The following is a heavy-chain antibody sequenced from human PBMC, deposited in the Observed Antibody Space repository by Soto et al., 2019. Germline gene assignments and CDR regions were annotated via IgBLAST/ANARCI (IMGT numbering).Heavy chain of an antibody. J-gene: IGHJ4*02. Sequence: QVQLVESGGGVVQPGRSLRLSCAASGFTFSSYAMHWVRQAPGKGLEWVAVISYDGSNKYYADSVKGRFTISRDNSKNTLYLQMNSLRAEDTAVYYCARDAYDFWSAKNSYYFDYWGQGTLVTVSS. CDR3: ARDAYDFWSAKNSYYFDY. V-gene: IGHV3-30-3*01. CDR1: GFTFSSYA. CDR2: ISYDGSNK. D-gene: IGHD3-3*01.